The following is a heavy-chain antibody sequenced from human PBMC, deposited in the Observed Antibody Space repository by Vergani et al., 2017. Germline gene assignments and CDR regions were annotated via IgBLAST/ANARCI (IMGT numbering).Heavy chain of an antibody. J-gene: IGHJ4*02. Sequence: VQLLESGGGLVQPGGSLRLSCAASEFTFSDVWMSWVRQPPGKGLEWIGEINNDGHTNYNPSLESRVTVSRDTAKNQFSLNLMSVTAADTAMYYCAVRPRVNLVGGEIVTKRTFDYWSQGSLVTVSS. CDR2: INNDGHT. CDR1: EFTFSDVW. V-gene: IGHV4-34*08. D-gene: IGHD3-10*01. CDR3: AVRPRVNLVGGEIVTKRTFDY.